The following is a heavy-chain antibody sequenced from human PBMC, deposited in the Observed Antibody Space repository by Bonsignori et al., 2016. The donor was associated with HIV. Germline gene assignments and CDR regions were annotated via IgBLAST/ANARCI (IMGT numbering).Heavy chain of an antibody. CDR3: ARVKFAANVRDWFDT. CDR2: ISDSGST. D-gene: IGHD3-10*02. Sequence: QVRLQEWGAGLLKPSETLSLTCTVSGGSFSGYYWSWVRQSPGKGLEWIGEISDSGSTNYNPSLMSRVTVSIDASDNQFSLKMSSVTAADTAVYYCARVKFAANVRDWFDTWGQGTRGHRLL. J-gene: IGHJ5*02. V-gene: IGHV4-34*01. CDR1: GGSFSGYY.